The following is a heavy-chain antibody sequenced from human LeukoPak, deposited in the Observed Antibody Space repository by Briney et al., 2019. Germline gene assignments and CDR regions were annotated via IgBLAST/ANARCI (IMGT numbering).Heavy chain of an antibody. J-gene: IGHJ5*02. D-gene: IGHD6-6*01. Sequence: SETLSLTCTVSGGSISSSSDYWGWIRQPPGKGLEWIANIYYSGSTFYNPSLKSRVTISVDTSKNQFSLELSSVTAADTAVYYCARRTGSSSSRWFDPWGQGTLVTVSS. CDR3: ARRTGSSSSRWFDP. CDR1: GGSISSSSDY. V-gene: IGHV4-39*01. CDR2: IYYSGST.